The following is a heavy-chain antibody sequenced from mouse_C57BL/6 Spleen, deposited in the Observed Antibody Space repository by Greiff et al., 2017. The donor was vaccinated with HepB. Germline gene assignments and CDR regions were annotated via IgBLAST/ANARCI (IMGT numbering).Heavy chain of an antibody. J-gene: IGHJ3*01. Sequence: EVQLVESGGGLVKPGGSLKLSCAASGFTFSSYAMSWVRQTPEKRLEWVATISDGGSYTYYPDNVKGRFTISRDNAKNNLYLQMSHLKSEDTAMYYCARDWSGNFFAYWGQGTLVTVSA. CDR1: GFTFSSYA. D-gene: IGHD2-1*01. V-gene: IGHV5-4*01. CDR2: ISDGGSYT. CDR3: ARDWSGNFFAY.